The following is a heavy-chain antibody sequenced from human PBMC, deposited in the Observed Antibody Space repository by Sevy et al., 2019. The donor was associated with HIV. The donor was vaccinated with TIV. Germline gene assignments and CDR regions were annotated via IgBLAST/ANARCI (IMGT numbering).Heavy chain of an antibody. Sequence: SETLSLTCTVSGGSISSYYWSWIRQPPGKGLEWIGYIYYSGSTNYNPSLKSRVTISVDTSKNQFSLKLSSVTAADTAVYYCARSFGCAYGGYYYYMDVWGEGTTVSVSS. CDR1: GGSISSYY. J-gene: IGHJ6*03. D-gene: IGHD5-12*01. CDR2: IYYSGST. V-gene: IGHV4-59*01. CDR3: ARSFGCAYGGYYYYMDV.